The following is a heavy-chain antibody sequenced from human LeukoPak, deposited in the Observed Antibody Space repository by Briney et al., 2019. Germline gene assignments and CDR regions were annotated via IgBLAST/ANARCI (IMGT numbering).Heavy chain of an antibody. CDR2: IRSKAYGGTT. J-gene: IGHJ4*02. Sequence: LTGGSLRLSCTASGFTFGDYAMSWVRQAPGKGLEWVGFIRSKAYGGTTEYAASVKGRFTISRDDSKSIAYLQMNSLRAEDTAVYYCAKDPLVWVSMGGLEGSTYFDYWGQGTLVTVSS. D-gene: IGHD3-16*01. CDR3: AKDPLVWVSMGGLEGSTYFDY. V-gene: IGHV3-49*04. CDR1: GFTFGDYA.